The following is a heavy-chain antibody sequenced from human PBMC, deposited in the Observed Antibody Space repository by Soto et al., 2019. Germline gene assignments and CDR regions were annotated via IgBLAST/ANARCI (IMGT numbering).Heavy chain of an antibody. V-gene: IGHV3-48*02. CDR2: ISSSSSTI. CDR3: ARVQGSGYDPLYYYYYYGMDV. CDR1: GFTFSSYS. J-gene: IGHJ6*02. Sequence: GGSLRLSCAASGFTFSSYSMNWVRQAPGKGLEWVSYISSSSSTIYYADSVKGRFTISRDNAKNSLYLQMNSLRDEDTAVYYCARVQGSGYDPLYYYYYYGMDVWGQGTTVTVSS. D-gene: IGHD5-12*01.